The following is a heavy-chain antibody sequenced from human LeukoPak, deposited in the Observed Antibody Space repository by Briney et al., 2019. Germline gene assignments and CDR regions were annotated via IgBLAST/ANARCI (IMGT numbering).Heavy chain of an antibody. CDR2: INEDGSGK. CDR3: ATRHCSIAACRAPSYKCMDD. Sequence: GGSLRLSCAASGFTFSSHWMTWVRQAPGKGLEWVANINEDGSGKYYVDSVKGRFTISRDNAENSVHLQMNSLRAEDTAVYYCATRHCSIAACRAPSYKCMDDWGKGTTVTVSS. D-gene: IGHD4-11*01. CDR1: GFTFSSHW. J-gene: IGHJ6*04. V-gene: IGHV3-7*01.